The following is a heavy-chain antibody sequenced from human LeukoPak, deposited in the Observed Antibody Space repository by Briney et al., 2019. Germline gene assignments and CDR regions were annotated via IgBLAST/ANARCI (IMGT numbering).Heavy chain of an antibody. CDR1: GFTFSSYW. Sequence: TGGSLRLSCAASGFTFSSYWMSWVRQAPGKGLEWVSCISRSGTSIYYADSVKGRFTIPRDNTQNSLYLQMNSLRAEDTAVYYCARDSPHSSGWYGNRYPYYYYGMDVWGQGTTVTVSS. CDR2: ISRSGTSI. J-gene: IGHJ6*02. V-gene: IGHV3-48*04. D-gene: IGHD6-19*01. CDR3: ARDSPHSSGWYGNRYPYYYYGMDV.